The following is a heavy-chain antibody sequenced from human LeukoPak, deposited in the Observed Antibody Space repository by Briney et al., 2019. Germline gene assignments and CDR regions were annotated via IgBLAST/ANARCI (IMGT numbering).Heavy chain of an antibody. J-gene: IGHJ4*02. D-gene: IGHD1-1*01. CDR1: GGSISSSSYY. Sequence: PSETLSLTCTVSGGSISSSSYYWGWIRQPPRKGLEWIGSIYYSGSTYYNPSLKSRVTISVDTSKNQFSLKLSSVTAADTAVYYCARQGPSGPTGIDYWGQGTLVTVSS. CDR3: ARQGPSGPTGIDY. CDR2: IYYSGST. V-gene: IGHV4-39*01.